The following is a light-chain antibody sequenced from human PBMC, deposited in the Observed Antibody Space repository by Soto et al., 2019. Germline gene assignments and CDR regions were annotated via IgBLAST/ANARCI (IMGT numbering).Light chain of an antibody. CDR2: AAS. J-gene: IGKJ5*01. V-gene: IGKV1-9*01. Sequence: DIQLTQSPSFLSASVGDRVTITCRASQGISSYLAWYQQKPGKAPKLLIYAASTLQSGVPSRFSGSGSGTEFTXTISXXQPXXXXXXXXXXXXXXXXXFGXXTRLEIK. CDR3: XXXXXXXXX. CDR1: QGISSY.